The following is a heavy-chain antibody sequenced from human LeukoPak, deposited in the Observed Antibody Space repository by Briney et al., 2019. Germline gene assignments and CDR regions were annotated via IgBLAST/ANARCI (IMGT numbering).Heavy chain of an antibody. CDR3: AREWGFDCSSTSCYFSTWFDA. J-gene: IGHJ5*02. V-gene: IGHV4-30-4*01. CDR2: IYYSGST. CDR1: GGSISSGDYY. D-gene: IGHD2-2*01. Sequence: SESLSLTCTVSGGSISSGDYYWRWIRQPPGKGLEWIGYIYYSGSTYYNPSLKSRVTISVDTSKNQFSLKLSSVTAADTAVYYCAREWGFDCSSTSCYFSTWFDAGGQGTLVTVS.